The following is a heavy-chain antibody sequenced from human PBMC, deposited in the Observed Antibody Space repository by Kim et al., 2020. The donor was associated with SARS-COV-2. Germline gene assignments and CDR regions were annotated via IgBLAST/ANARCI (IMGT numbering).Heavy chain of an antibody. V-gene: IGHV5-51*01. Sequence: GESLKISCQASGYSFTDYWIGWVRQMPGRGLEWMAIIYPRDSETRHNPSFQGHVPISADKSLTTAYLEWVSLKPSDTAIYYCARRELYSAAWYRADFWGPGTLVTVSS. CDR3: ARRELYSAAWYRADF. J-gene: IGHJ4*02. CDR1: GYSFTDYW. D-gene: IGHD1-26*01. CDR2: IYPRDSET.